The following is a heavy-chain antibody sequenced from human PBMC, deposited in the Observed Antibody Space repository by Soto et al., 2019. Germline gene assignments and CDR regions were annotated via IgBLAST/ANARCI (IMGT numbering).Heavy chain of an antibody. J-gene: IGHJ3*02. D-gene: IGHD6-19*01. Sequence: PGGSLRLSCAASGFTFSSYGMHWVRQAPGKGLEWVAVIWYDGSNKYYADSVKGRFTISRDNSKNTLYLQMNSLRAEDTAVYYCARGGQWLVPAAFDIWGQGTMVTVSS. V-gene: IGHV3-33*01. CDR1: GFTFSSYG. CDR2: IWYDGSNK. CDR3: ARGGQWLVPAAFDI.